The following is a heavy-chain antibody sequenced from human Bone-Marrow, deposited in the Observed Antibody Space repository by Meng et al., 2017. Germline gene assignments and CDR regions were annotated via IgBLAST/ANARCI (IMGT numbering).Heavy chain of an antibody. CDR1: GFTFSDYY. CDR2: ISSSGSTI. D-gene: IGHD3-10*01. Sequence: VRLWGSGGGLGKPGGTLRLSCSASGFTFSDYYMSWIRQAPGKGLEWVSYISSSGSTIYYADSVKGRFTNSRDNAKNSLYLQMNSLRAEDTAVYYCARDGSGSYFPYLDAFDIWGQGTMVTVSS. V-gene: IGHV3-11*04. J-gene: IGHJ3*02. CDR3: ARDGSGSYFPYLDAFDI.